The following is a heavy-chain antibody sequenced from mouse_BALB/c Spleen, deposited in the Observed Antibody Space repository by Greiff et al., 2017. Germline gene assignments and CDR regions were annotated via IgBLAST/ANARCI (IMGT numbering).Heavy chain of an antibody. J-gene: IGHJ4*01. D-gene: IGHD2-3*01. CDR3: ARRGYSYYYAMDY. Sequence: QVQLQQSGAELARPGASVKLSCKASGYTFTSYWMQWVKQRPGQGLEWIGAIYPGDGDTRYTQKFKGKATLTADKSSSTAYMQLSSLASEDSAVYYCARRGYSYYYAMDYWGQGTSVTVSS. V-gene: IGHV1-87*01. CDR1: GYTFTSYW. CDR2: IYPGDGDT.